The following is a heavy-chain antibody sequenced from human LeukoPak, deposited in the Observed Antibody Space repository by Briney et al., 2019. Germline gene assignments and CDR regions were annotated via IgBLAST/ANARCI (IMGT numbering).Heavy chain of an antibody. D-gene: IGHD2/OR15-2a*01. J-gene: IGHJ4*02. V-gene: IGHV3-33*01. CDR3: ARAIGHGHYYFDY. CDR1: GFTFSNYG. CDR2: IWYDGSNK. Sequence: PGGSLRLSCAASGFTFSNYGMHWVRQAPGEGLEWVAVIWYDGSNKYYADSVKGRFTISRDNSKDTLYLQMNSLRAEDTAVYYCARAIGHGHYYFDYWGQGTLVTVSS.